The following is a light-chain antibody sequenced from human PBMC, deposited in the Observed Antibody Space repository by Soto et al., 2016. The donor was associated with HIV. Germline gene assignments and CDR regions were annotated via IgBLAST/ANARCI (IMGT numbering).Light chain of an antibody. V-gene: IGKV1-8*01. CDR2: TAS. CDR3: QQYYSYPWT. J-gene: IGKJ1*01. CDR1: QGISSY. Sequence: IQMTQSPSSLSASVGDRVTITCRASQGISSYLAWYQQKPGKAPNLLIYTASTLQSGVPSRFSGSGSGTDFTLTISCLQSEDFATYYCQQYYSYPWTFGQGTKVEMK.